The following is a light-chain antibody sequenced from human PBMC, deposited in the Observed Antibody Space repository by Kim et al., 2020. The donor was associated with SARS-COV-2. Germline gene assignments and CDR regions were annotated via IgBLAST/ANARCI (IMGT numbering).Light chain of an antibody. CDR3: QQYYNWPRT. CDR2: DAS. CDR1: ETILSD. J-gene: IGKJ1*01. Sequence: EIVMTQSPAPLSVSPGESATLSCRATETILSDLAWYQQKPGQAPRLLIYDASTRATGIPARFSGSGSGAEFTLTISSLQSEDFAFYYCQQYYNWPRTFGQGTKVDIK. V-gene: IGKV3-15*01.